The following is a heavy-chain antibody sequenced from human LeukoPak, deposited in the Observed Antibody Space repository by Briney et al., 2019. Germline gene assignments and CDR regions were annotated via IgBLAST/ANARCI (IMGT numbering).Heavy chain of an antibody. Sequence: GGTLRLSCAASGFTFSRYSMNWVRQAPGKGLEWVSSISSSSSYRYYADSVKGRFTISRDNAKNSLHLQMNSLRAEDTAVYYCMSYAGRSDDYWGQGTLVTVSS. CDR1: GFTFSRYS. CDR3: MSYAGRSDDY. V-gene: IGHV3-21*01. D-gene: IGHD3-16*01. J-gene: IGHJ4*02. CDR2: ISSSSSYR.